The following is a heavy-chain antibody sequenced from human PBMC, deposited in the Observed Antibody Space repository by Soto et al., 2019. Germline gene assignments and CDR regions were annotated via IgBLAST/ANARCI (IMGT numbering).Heavy chain of an antibody. J-gene: IGHJ5*02. Sequence: QVHLVQSGAEVKKPGSSVKVSCKASGGTSRSLSITWVRQAPGQGLEWMGGITPLFGIPNYPQKFQGRLTITADKSTGTAYLELSSLRSEDTAVYYCARDTHSAGGWFDTWGRGTLVTVSS. CDR2: ITPLFGIP. CDR1: GGTSRSLS. CDR3: ARDTHSAGGWFDT. D-gene: IGHD2-15*01. V-gene: IGHV1-69*17.